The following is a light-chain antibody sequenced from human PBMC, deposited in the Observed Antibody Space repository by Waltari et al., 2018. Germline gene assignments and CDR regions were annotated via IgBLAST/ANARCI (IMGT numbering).Light chain of an antibody. V-gene: IGLV2-8*01. CDR1: SRDIGASDS. CDR2: QVY. CDR3: YSYAGDNTYV. J-gene: IGLJ1*01. Sequence: QSALTQPPSASGSPGQSVTISCTGSSRDIGASDSFSWFQQLPGRAPNLLIYQVYNRPSGVPTRFSATKSANTASLTVSGLQAEDEAVYYCYSYAGDNTYVFGSGTEVTVL.